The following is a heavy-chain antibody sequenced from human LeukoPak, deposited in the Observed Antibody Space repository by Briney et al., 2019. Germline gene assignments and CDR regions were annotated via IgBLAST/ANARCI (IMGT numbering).Heavy chain of an antibody. V-gene: IGHV3-74*01. D-gene: IGHD3-22*01. J-gene: IGHJ3*02. CDR1: GFAFSNYW. Sequence: GGSLRLSCAASGFAFSNYWMHWVRQAPGKGLVWVSRINSDGSSTSYADSVKGRFTISRDNAKNTLYLQMNSLRAEDTAVYYCARESYYYDSSGYTYAFDIWGQGTMVTVSS. CDR3: ARESYYYDSSGYTYAFDI. CDR2: INSDGSST.